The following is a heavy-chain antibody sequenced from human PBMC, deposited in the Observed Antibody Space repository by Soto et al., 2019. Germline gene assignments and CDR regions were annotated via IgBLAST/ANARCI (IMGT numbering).Heavy chain of an antibody. V-gene: IGHV4-39*01. CDR1: GGSISSSSYY. Sequence: SETLSLTCTVSGGSISSSSYYWGWIRQPPGKGLEWIGSIYYSGSTYYNPSLKSRVTISVDTSKNQFSLKLSSVTAADTAVYYSAGCSWLGYGTDVWGQGPTVTVS. J-gene: IGHJ6*02. CDR3: AGCSWLGYGTDV. D-gene: IGHD2-8*01. CDR2: IYYSGST.